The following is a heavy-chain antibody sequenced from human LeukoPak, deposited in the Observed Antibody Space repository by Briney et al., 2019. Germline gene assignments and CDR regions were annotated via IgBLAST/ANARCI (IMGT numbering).Heavy chain of an antibody. V-gene: IGHV3-23*01. CDR2: ISGSGGTT. CDR1: GLTFSNYA. CDR3: ATVGGSGAAYFY. Sequence: QPGGSLRLTCAASGLTFSNYAMSWVRQAPGKGLEWVSTISGSGGTTYYADSMKARFTISRDNAKNTVYLQMNSLRAEDTAAYYCATVGGSGAAYFYWGQGTLVTVSS. J-gene: IGHJ4*02. D-gene: IGHD2/OR15-2a*01.